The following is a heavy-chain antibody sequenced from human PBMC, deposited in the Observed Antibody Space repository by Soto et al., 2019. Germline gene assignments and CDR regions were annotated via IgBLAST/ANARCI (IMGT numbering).Heavy chain of an antibody. D-gene: IGHD6-13*01. CDR1: GYTFTSYG. CDR2: ISASNGNT. J-gene: IGHJ6*02. V-gene: IGHV1-18*04. Sequence: QVQLVQSGAEVKKPGASVKVSCKASGYTFTSYGISWVRQAPGQGLEWMGWISASNGNTNYAQKLQGRVTMTTDTSTSTAYMELRSLRSDDTAVYYCARDPSPGSWTDYYYGMDVWGQGTTVTVSS. CDR3: ARDPSPGSWTDYYYGMDV.